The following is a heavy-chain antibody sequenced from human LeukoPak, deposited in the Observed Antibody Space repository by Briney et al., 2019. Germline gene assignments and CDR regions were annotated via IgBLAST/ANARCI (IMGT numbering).Heavy chain of an antibody. CDR2: ISWNSGSI. D-gene: IGHD1-26*01. V-gene: IGHV3-9*03. J-gene: IGHJ4*02. CDR3: ATGSYSKGDLSYFDY. CDR1: GFTFDDYA. Sequence: PGRSLRLSCAASGFTFDDYAMHWVRQAPGKGLEWVSGISWNSGSIGYADSVKGRFTISRDNAKNSLYLQMNSLRAEDMALYYCATGSYSKGDLSYFDYWGQGTLVTVSS.